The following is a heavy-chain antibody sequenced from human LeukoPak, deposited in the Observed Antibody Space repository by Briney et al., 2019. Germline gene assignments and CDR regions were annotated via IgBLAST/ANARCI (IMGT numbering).Heavy chain of an antibody. V-gene: IGHV4-39*01. CDR1: GGSFSGYY. CDR2: IYYSGST. D-gene: IGHD4-17*01. J-gene: IGHJ4*02. Sequence: PSETLSLTCAVCGGSFSGYYWGWIRQPPGKGLDWIGSIYYSGSTYYNPSLKSRVTISVDTSKNQFSLKLSSVTAADTAVYYCASDYGDYYFDYWGQGTLVTVSS. CDR3: ASDYGDYYFDY.